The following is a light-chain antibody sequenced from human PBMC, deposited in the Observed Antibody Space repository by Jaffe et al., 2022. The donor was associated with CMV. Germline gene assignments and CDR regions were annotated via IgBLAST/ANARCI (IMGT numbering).Light chain of an antibody. J-gene: IGLJ3*02. Sequence: QSVLTQPPSLSGAPGQRVTMSCKGGSSNIGAGYEVHWYQHLPGTAPKLIISGNSNRPSGVPERFSGSKSGTSASLAITGLQAEDEADYYCQSYDSSLSTWVFGGGTKLTVL. CDR3: QSYDSSLSTWV. CDR2: GNS. CDR1: SSNIGAGYE. V-gene: IGLV1-40*01.